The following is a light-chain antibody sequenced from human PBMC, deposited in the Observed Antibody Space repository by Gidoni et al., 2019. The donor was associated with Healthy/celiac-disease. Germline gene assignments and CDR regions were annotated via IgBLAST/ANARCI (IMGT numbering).Light chain of an antibody. J-gene: IGKJ4*01. V-gene: IGKV4-1*01. CDR3: QQYYTTPRT. CDR2: WAS. Sequence: DLVLTQSPDSLAVSLGGRSTITCKSSQTILYGSKNKNQLTWYQQKPGQPPKVLIYWASTRESGVPDRFSGNGSGTDFTLTNSSLQAENVAVYYCQQYYTTPRTFGGGTKVEIK. CDR1: QTILYGSKNKNQ.